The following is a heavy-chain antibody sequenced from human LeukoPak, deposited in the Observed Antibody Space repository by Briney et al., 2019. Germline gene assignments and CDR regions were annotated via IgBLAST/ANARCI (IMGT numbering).Heavy chain of an antibody. Sequence: PSETLSLTCTVSGGSISSYYWNWIRQPPGKGLEWIGYIYYSGGTNHNPSLKSRVSLSVDTSKNQSSLKLSSVTAADTAVCYCASSNIAASGKPFDSWGQGTLVTVSS. CDR3: ASSNIAASGKPFDS. J-gene: IGHJ4*02. D-gene: IGHD6-13*01. CDR1: GGSISSYY. CDR2: IYYSGGT. V-gene: IGHV4-59*08.